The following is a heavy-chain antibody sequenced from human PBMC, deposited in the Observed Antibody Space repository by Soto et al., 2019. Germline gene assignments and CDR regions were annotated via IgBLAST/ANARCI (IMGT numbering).Heavy chain of an antibody. Sequence: QGQLEQSGAEVKRPGASVKVSCKASGYAFTNYGISWVRQAPGQGLEWMGWITVNSGNTKYAQQIQGRVTMSTDTSTSTAYMELRSLRYDDTAVYLWARGLGGGYYYLDYWGEGTLVTVSS. CDR2: ITVNSGNT. CDR3: ARGLGGGYYYLDY. V-gene: IGHV1-18*01. J-gene: IGHJ4*02. CDR1: GYAFTNYG. D-gene: IGHD1-26*01.